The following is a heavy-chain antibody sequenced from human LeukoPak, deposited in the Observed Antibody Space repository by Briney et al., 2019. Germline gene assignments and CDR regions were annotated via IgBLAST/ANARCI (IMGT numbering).Heavy chain of an antibody. V-gene: IGHV3-7*01. Sequence: CAASGFTFSXYXXSXVXQAPGXXXXXXXNIKQDGSEKYYVDSVKGRFTISRDNAKNSLYLQMNSLRAEDTAVYYCARMRVELGYMVRGVFDYWGQGTLVTVSS. D-gene: IGHD3-10*01. CDR1: GFTFSXYX. CDR2: IKQDGSEK. J-gene: IGHJ4*02. CDR3: ARMRVELGYMVRGVFDY.